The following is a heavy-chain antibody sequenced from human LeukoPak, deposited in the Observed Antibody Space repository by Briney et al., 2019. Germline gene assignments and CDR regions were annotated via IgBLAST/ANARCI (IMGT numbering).Heavy chain of an antibody. Sequence: ASVKVSCKASGCTFTSYDINWVRQATGQGLEWMGWMNPNSGNTGYAHKFQGRVTMTRNTSISTAYMELSSLRSEDTAVYYCARDGGYGGSRAFDIWGQGTMVTVSS. J-gene: IGHJ3*02. CDR2: MNPNSGNT. CDR1: GCTFTSYD. CDR3: ARDGGYGGSRAFDI. V-gene: IGHV1-8*01. D-gene: IGHD1-26*01.